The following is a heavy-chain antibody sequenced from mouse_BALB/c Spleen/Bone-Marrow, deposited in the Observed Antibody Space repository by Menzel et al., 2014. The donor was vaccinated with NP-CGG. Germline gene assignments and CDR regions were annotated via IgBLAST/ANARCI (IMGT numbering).Heavy chain of an antibody. CDR2: INPNNGGT. J-gene: IGHJ2*01. V-gene: IGHV1-22*01. CDR3: ARGWLLRHYFDY. D-gene: IGHD2-3*01. Sequence: SGPELVKPWASVKISCKPSGYTFTEYTMHWVKQSHGKSLEWIGSINPNNGGTSYNQKFKGKATLTVDKSSSTAYMELRSLTSEDSAVYYCARGWLLRHYFDYWGHGTTLTVSS. CDR1: GYTFTEYT.